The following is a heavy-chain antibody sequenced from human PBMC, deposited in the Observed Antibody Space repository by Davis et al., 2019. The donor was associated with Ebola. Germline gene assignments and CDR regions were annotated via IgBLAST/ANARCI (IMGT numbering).Heavy chain of an antibody. Sequence: GESLKISCAASGFTFSSYGMHWVRQAPGKGLEWVAVIWYDGSNKYYADSVKGRFTISRDNSKNTLYLQMNSLRAEDTAVYYCARDVPYYYDSSGYGSFDYWGQGTLVTVSS. CDR1: GFTFSSYG. CDR2: IWYDGSNK. V-gene: IGHV3-33*01. D-gene: IGHD3-22*01. J-gene: IGHJ4*02. CDR3: ARDVPYYYDSSGYGSFDY.